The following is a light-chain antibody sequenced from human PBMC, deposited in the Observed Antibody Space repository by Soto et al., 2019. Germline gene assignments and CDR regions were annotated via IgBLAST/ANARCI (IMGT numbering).Light chain of an antibody. V-gene: IGLV1-44*01. J-gene: IGLJ3*02. Sequence: QSVLTQPPSASGTPGQRVAISCSGNSSNIGSNSVNWYQHLPGTAPKLLVYSNNRRPSGVPDRISGSKSGASASMAVSGLQSEDEAEYFCAAWDDSLNGWVFGGGTKVTVL. CDR2: SNN. CDR1: SSNIGSNS. CDR3: AAWDDSLNGWV.